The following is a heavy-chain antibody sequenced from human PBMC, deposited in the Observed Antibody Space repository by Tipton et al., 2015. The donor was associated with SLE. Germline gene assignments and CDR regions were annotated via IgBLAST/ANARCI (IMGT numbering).Heavy chain of an antibody. J-gene: IGHJ3*02. CDR1: GYSISSGYY. CDR2: IYHSGIT. CDR3: ARHRWRWNDAFDI. V-gene: IGHV4-38-2*01. Sequence: LRLSCAVSGYSISSGYYWGWIRQPPGKGLEWIGNIYHSGITYYNPSLKSRVTISLDTSKNQFSLKLSSATAADTAVYYCARHRWRWNDAFDIWGQGTMVTVSS. D-gene: IGHD5-24*01.